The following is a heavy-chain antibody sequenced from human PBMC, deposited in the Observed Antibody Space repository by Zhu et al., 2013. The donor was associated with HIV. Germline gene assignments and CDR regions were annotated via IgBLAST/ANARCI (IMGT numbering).Heavy chain of an antibody. D-gene: IGHD1-26*01. V-gene: IGHV1-3*01. CDR2: INAGNGNT. CDR1: GYTFTSYA. CDR3: ARAYSGSKGWFDP. J-gene: IGHJ5*02. Sequence: QVQLVQSGAEVKKPGASVKVSCKASGYTFTSYAMHWVRQAPGQRLEWMGWINAGNGNTKYSQKFQGRVTITRDTSASTAYMELSSLRSEDTAVYYCARAYSGSKGWFDPWGQGTLVTVSS.